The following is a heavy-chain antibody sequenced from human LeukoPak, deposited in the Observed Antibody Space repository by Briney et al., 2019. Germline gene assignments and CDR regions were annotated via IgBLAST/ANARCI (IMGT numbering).Heavy chain of an antibody. Sequence: SSETLSLTCTVSGGSISSGDYYWSWIRQPPGKGMEWIGYIYYSGSTYYNPSLKSRVTRSVDTSKNQFSLKLSSVTAADTAVYYCARSDEVTTSIDYWGQGTLVTVSS. CDR1: GGSISSGDYY. CDR2: IYYSGST. CDR3: ARSDEVTTSIDY. J-gene: IGHJ4*02. D-gene: IGHD4-17*01. V-gene: IGHV4-30-4*01.